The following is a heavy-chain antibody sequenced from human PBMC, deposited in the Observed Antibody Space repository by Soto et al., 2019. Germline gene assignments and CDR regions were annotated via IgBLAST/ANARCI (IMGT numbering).Heavy chain of an antibody. CDR1: GFTFGDYA. V-gene: IGHV3-49*03. J-gene: IGHJ4*02. Sequence: EVQLVESGGGLVQPGRSLRLSCTSSGFTFGDYAVNWFRQAPGKGLEWIGFIRSKGYGGTTEYAASVKGRFTISRDDAKSTAYLQVNSLKTEDTALYLCGRGKPKYRATFDYWGLGTLVTVSS. D-gene: IGHD6-6*01. CDR3: GRGKPKYRATFDY. CDR2: IRSKGYGGTT.